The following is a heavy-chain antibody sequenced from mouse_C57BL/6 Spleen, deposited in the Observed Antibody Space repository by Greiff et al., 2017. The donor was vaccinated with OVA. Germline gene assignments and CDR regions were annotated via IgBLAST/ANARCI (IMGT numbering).Heavy chain of an antibody. CDR1: GYSITSGYY. D-gene: IGHD1-1*01. V-gene: IGHV3-6*01. CDR2: ISYDGSN. CDR3: ARDYYYGSGYFDV. Sequence: EVQVVESGPGLVKPSQSLSLTCSVTGYSITSGYYWNWIRQFPGNKLEWMGYISYDGSNNYNPSLKNRISITRDTSKNQFFLKLNSVTTEDTATYYCARDYYYGSGYFDVWGTGTTVTVSS. J-gene: IGHJ1*03.